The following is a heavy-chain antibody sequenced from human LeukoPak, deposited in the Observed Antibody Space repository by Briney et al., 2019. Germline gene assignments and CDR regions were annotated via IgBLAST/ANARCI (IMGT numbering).Heavy chain of an antibody. V-gene: IGHV4-30-4*01. CDR2: IYYSGST. J-gene: IGHJ6*02. Sequence: SQTLSFTCTVSGGSISSGDYYWSWIRQPPGKSLEWIGYIYYSGSTYYNPSLKSRVTISVDTSKNQFSLKLSSVTAADTAVYYCARGYGDYDYGMDVWGQGTTVTVSS. CDR3: ARGYGDYDYGMDV. D-gene: IGHD4-17*01. CDR1: GGSISSGDYY.